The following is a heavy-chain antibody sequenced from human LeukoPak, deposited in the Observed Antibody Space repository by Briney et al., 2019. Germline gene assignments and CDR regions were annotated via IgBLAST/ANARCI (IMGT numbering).Heavy chain of an antibody. Sequence: PGGSLRLSCAASGFTFKTHAMSWVRQAPGKGLEWVSRIDDSGVIRSYADSVKGRFTISRDNSKMTLTLQMNSLRAEDTAVYYCAKYAPPTTALTRFFDDWGQGTLVTVSS. D-gene: IGHD4-17*01. V-gene: IGHV3-23*01. CDR2: IDDSGVIR. CDR1: GFTFKTHA. CDR3: AKYAPPTTALTRFFDD. J-gene: IGHJ4*02.